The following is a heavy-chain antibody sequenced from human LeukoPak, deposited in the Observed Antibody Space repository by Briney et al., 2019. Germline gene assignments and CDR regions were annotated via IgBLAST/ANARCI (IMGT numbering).Heavy chain of an antibody. D-gene: IGHD6-19*01. CDR3: ATPPGYSSGWYSIDY. CDR2: INGSGGST. Sequence: GGSLRLSCAASGFTFSSYAMSWVRQAPGKGLEWVSAINGSGGSTYYADSVKGRFTISRDNSKNTLYLQMNSLRAEDTAVYYCATPPGYSSGWYSIDYWGQGTLVTVSS. CDR1: GFTFSSYA. J-gene: IGHJ4*02. V-gene: IGHV3-23*01.